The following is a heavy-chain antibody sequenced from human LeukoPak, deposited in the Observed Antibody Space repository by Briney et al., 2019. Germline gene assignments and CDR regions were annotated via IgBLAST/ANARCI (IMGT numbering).Heavy chain of an antibody. CDR1: GFTFSSYA. J-gene: IGHJ4*01. D-gene: IGHD3-16*02. Sequence: PGGSLRLSCAASGFTFSSYAMSWVRQAAGEGLEWVSAISGSGGSTYYAASVTGRFTISTDNSKNTLYLQMNSLRAEDTAVYYCAQSPMITFGGVIVTFPAAFDYWGHGTLVTVSS. CDR3: AQSPMITFGGVIVTFPAAFDY. CDR2: ISGSGGST. V-gene: IGHV3-23*01.